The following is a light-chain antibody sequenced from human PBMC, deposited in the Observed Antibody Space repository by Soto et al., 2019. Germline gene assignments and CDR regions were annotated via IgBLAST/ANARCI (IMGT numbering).Light chain of an antibody. Sequence: EIELTQSPGTLSLSPGERATLSCRASQSVSSSYLAWYQQKPGQAHRLLIYGASSRATGIPDRFSGSGSGTDFTLTISRLEPEDFAAYYCQQYGSSPHTFGQGTKVEIK. CDR3: QQYGSSPHT. J-gene: IGKJ1*01. CDR1: QSVSSSY. CDR2: GAS. V-gene: IGKV3-20*01.